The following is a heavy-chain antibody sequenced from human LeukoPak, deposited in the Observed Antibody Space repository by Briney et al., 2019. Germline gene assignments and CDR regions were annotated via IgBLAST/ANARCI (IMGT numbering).Heavy chain of an antibody. Sequence: VASVKVSCKASGYTFTGYYMHWVRQAPGQGLEWMGWINPNSGGTNYAQKFQGRVTMTRDTSISTAYMELSRLRSDDTAVYYCARSLHIVVVTAILFSGYWGQGTLVTVSS. CDR1: GYTFTGYY. D-gene: IGHD2-21*02. CDR2: INPNSGGT. V-gene: IGHV1-2*02. J-gene: IGHJ4*02. CDR3: ARSLHIVVVTAILFSGY.